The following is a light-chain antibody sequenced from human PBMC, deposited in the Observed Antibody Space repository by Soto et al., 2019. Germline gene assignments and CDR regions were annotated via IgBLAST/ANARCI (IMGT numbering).Light chain of an antibody. CDR1: QSISTY. CDR2: DSS. V-gene: IGKV1-39*01. CDR3: QQSYSNPTWT. J-gene: IGKJ1*01. Sequence: DIQLTQSPSSLSASVGDRITITCRASQSISTYLNWYQQKPGEAPTLLVYDSSTLQSGVPSRFSGSGFGAEFTPTVSSLQPEDFATYYCQQSYSNPTWTFGQGTKVDIK.